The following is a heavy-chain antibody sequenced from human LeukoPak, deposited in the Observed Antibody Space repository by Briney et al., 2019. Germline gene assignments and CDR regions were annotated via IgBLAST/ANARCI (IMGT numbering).Heavy chain of an antibody. CDR3: VKWIEGGEYYYYYGMDV. V-gene: IGHV1-18*01. D-gene: IGHD2/OR15-2a*01. CDR1: GYTFTNYG. Sequence: ASVKVSCKASGYTFTNYGLSWVRQAPGQGLEWMGWISVYNGNTKYAQNFQGRVTMTTDTSTSTAYMELRSLRSDDTAVHYCVKWIEGGEYYYYYGMDVWGQGTTVTV. CDR2: ISVYNGNT. J-gene: IGHJ6*02.